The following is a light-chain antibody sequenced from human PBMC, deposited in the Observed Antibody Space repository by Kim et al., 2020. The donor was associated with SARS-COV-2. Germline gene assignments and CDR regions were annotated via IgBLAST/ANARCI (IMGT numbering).Light chain of an antibody. Sequence: GNTVTISCTRSSGSIASNYVQWYQQRPGSSPTTVIYEDNQRPSGLPDRFSGSIDSSSNSASLTISGLKSEDEADYYCQSYDSSNRVFGGGTQLTVL. CDR3: QSYDSSNRV. CDR1: SGSIASNY. CDR2: EDN. J-gene: IGLJ3*02. V-gene: IGLV6-57*01.